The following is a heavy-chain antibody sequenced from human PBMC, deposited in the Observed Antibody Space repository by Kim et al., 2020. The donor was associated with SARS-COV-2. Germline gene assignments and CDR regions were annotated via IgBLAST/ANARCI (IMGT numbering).Heavy chain of an antibody. J-gene: IGHJ6*02. V-gene: IGHV5-10-1*01. Sequence: GESLKISCKGSGYSFTSYWISWVRQMPGKGLEWMGRIDPSDSYTNYSPSFQGHVTISADKSISTAYLQWSSLKASDTAMYYCARLTGYSSGWTPGGYYYYGMDVWGQGTTVTVSS. D-gene: IGHD6-19*01. CDR2: IDPSDSYT. CDR1: GYSFTSYW. CDR3: ARLTGYSSGWTPGGYYYYGMDV.